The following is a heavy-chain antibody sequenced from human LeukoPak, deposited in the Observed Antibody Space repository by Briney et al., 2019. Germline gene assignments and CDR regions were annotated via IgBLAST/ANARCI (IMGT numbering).Heavy chain of an antibody. Sequence: SQTLSLTCAVSGGSISSGGYSWSWIRQPPGKGLEWIGYIYHSGSTYYNPSLKSRVTISVDRSKNQFSLKLSSVTAADTAVYYCARDGMIVVVHAFDIWGQGTMVTVSS. CDR2: IYHSGST. CDR3: ARDGMIVVVHAFDI. CDR1: GGSISSGGYS. V-gene: IGHV4-30-2*01. J-gene: IGHJ3*02. D-gene: IGHD3-22*01.